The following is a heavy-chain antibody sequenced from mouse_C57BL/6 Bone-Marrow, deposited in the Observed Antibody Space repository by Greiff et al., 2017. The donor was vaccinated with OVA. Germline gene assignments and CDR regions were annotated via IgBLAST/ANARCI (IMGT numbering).Heavy chain of an antibody. CDR1: GFNIKDDY. D-gene: IGHD2-4*01. Sequence: EVQLQQPGAELVRPGASVKLSCTASGFNIKDDYMHWVKQRPEQGLEWIGWIDPENGDTEYASKFQGKATITADTSSNTAYLQLSSLTSEDTAVYYCTRLRPYWYFDVWGTGTTVTVSS. V-gene: IGHV14-4*01. CDR2: IDPENGDT. CDR3: TRLRPYWYFDV. J-gene: IGHJ1*03.